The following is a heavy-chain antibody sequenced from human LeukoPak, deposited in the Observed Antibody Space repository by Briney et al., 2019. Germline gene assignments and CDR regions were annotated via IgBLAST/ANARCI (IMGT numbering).Heavy chain of an antibody. CDR1: GFTFSSYS. CDR2: ISSSSSSYI. J-gene: IGHJ2*01. D-gene: IGHD5-18*01. CDR3: AREGGPLWSRYWYFDL. V-gene: IGHV3-21*01. Sequence: GGSLRRSCAGSGFTFSSYSMNRVRQAPGKGLEWVSSISSSSSSYIYYADSVKGRFTISRDNAKNSLYLQMNSLRAEDTAVYYCAREGGPLWSRYWYFDLWGRGTLVSVSS.